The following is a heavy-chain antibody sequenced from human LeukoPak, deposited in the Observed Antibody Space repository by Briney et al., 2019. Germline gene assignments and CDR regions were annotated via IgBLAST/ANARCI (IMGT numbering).Heavy chain of an antibody. D-gene: IGHD3-3*01. CDR1: GYSFTSYW. V-gene: IGHV5-51*01. Sequence: PGESLKISCKGSGYSFTSYWIGWVRQMPGKGLEWMGIIYPGDSDTRYSPSFQGQVTISADKSISTAYLQWSSLKASDTAMYYCARTSPVVGSGPSGWFDPWGQGTLVTVSS. CDR3: ARTSPVVGSGPSGWFDP. CDR2: IYPGDSDT. J-gene: IGHJ5*02.